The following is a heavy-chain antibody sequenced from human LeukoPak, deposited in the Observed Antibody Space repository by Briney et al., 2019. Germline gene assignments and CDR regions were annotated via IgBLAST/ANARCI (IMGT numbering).Heavy chain of an antibody. D-gene: IGHD1-26*01. CDR3: ARGLVGATPFDY. CDR2: IYYSGST. CDR1: GGSISSGSYY. Sequence: KPSQTLSLTCTVSGGSISSGSYYWSWIRQPPGKGLEWIGNIYYSGSTNYNPSLKSRVTISVDTSKNQFSLKLSSVTAADTAVYYCARGLVGATPFDYWGQGTLVSVSS. J-gene: IGHJ4*02. V-gene: IGHV4-61*01.